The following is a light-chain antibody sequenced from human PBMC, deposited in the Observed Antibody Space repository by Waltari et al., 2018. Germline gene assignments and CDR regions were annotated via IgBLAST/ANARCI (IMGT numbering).Light chain of an antibody. CDR1: QSVNTN. V-gene: IGKV3-15*01. J-gene: IGKJ4*01. CDR2: DAS. Sequence: EIVLTQSPATLSLSPGERGTLSCRASQSVNTNLAWYQQKPGQAPRLLIYDASTRATGVPARFSGSGSGTEFTLTISSLQSEDCAVFYCQQYNRWPPLTFGGGTKVEIK. CDR3: QQYNRWPPLT.